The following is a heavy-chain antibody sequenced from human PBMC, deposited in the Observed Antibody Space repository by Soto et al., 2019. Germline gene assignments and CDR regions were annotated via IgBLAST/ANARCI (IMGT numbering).Heavy chain of an antibody. CDR3: ARLTSGYIMAQKHFYX. CDR1: GGSISSCY. CDR2: IYYSGST. V-gene: IGHV4-59*01. D-gene: IGHD3-16*01. Sequence: SDTLSLTFTVSGGSISSCYWSWIRQPPGKGMEWILYIYYSGSTNYNPSLKSPVTISVDKSKNQFSLKLSSVTAADTAVYYCARLTSGYIMAQKHFYXWGQGTLVTVSX. J-gene: IGHJ5*02.